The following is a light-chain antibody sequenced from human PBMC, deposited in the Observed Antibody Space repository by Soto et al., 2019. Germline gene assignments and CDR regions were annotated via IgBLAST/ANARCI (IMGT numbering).Light chain of an antibody. CDR1: QSVLYGPNNKNS. CDR3: QYRGT. CDR2: WAS. V-gene: IGKV4-1*01. Sequence: DIVLTQSPDSLAVSLGERATINCKSSQSVLYGPNNKNSLAWYQHKPGQPPKLLIYWASTRESGVPDLFSVSGSGTDFTLTIRSLQAEDVAVYYGQYRGTCGPGTKVNV. J-gene: IGKJ3*01.